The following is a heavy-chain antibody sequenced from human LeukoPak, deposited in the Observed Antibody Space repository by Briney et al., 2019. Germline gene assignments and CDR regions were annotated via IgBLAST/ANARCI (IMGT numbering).Heavy chain of an antibody. D-gene: IGHD1-1*01. J-gene: IGHJ4*02. CDR3: AKDKGPPTPAERDY. V-gene: IGHV3-23*01. CDR1: GFTFSSYA. CDR2: ISGSGGST. Sequence: LSGGSLRLSCAASGFTFSSYAMSWVRQAPGKGLEWVSAISGSGGSTYYADSVKGRFTISRDNSKNTLYLQMNCLRAEDTAVYYCAKDKGPPTPAERDYWGQGTLVTVSS.